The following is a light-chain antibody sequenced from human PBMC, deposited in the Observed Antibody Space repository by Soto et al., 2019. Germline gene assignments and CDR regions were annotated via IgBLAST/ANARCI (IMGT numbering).Light chain of an antibody. CDR1: SSDVGSYNL. Sequence: QSVLTQPASVSGSPGQSITISCTGTSSDVGSYNLVSWYQQHPGKAPKLMIYEGSKRPSGVSNRFSGSKSGNTASLTISGLQAEDEADYYCCSYAGSSYVFGTGTKLT. CDR2: EGS. CDR3: CSYAGSSYV. V-gene: IGLV2-23*01. J-gene: IGLJ1*01.